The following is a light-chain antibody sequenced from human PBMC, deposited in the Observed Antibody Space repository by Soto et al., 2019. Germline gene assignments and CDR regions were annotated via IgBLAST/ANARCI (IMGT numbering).Light chain of an antibody. CDR1: QSISSS. Sequence: DIQMTQSPATLSASLGDRVTITCGASQSISSSFAWYQQKPGKAPKLLIYDASSLESGVPSRFSGSGSGTDYTLTISSLQPEDFETYYCQQSYSNPITFGQGTRLEIK. CDR2: DAS. CDR3: QQSYSNPIT. V-gene: IGKV1-39*01. J-gene: IGKJ5*01.